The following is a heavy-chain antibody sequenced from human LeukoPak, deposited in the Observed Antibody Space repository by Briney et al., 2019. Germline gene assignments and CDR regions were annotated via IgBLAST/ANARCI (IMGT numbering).Heavy chain of an antibody. D-gene: IGHD3-22*01. CDR2: IKRETDGGTT. CDR3: GDSTGHTKDY. V-gene: IGHV3-15*01. Sequence: GGSLRLSCTASGFTFSEAWMNWVRQAPGKGLEWVGRIKRETDGGTTDYAAPVKGRFTISRDDSKNTLYLQMSSLKTEDTAVYYRGDSTGHTKDYWGQGTLVTVSS. CDR1: GFTFSEAW. J-gene: IGHJ4*02.